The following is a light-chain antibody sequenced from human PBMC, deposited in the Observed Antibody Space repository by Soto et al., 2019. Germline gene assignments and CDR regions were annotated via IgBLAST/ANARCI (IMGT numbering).Light chain of an antibody. J-gene: IGKJ4*01. V-gene: IGKV3-20*01. CDR1: QSVNSSD. CDR2: GVA. Sequence: LVTPSPGSLSLSLEARPPLSCRARQSVNSSDLAWHQQKPGQAPRLLIYGVASRAAGIPDRLIGSGSGTDFILTISSMLSEEYVVVYCRQRYGCPPDTFGEGTKVDI. CDR3: RQRYGCPPDT.